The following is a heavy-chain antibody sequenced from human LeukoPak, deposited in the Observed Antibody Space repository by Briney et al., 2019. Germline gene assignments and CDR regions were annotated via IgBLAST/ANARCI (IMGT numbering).Heavy chain of an antibody. V-gene: IGHV3-23*01. CDR1: GFTFSSYA. CDR2: ISGSGGST. D-gene: IGHD2-21*02. Sequence: GGSLRLSCAASGFTFSSYAMSWVRQAPGKGLEWVSAISGSGGSTYYADSVKGRFTISRDNSKNTLYLQMNSLRAEDTAVYYCAKSTDIVVVTALNYWGQGTLVTVSS. J-gene: IGHJ4*02. CDR3: AKSTDIVVVTALNY.